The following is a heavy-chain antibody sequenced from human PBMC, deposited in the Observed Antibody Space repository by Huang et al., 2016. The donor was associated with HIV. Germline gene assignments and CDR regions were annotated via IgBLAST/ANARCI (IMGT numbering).Heavy chain of an antibody. V-gene: IGHV1-69*13. Sequence: QVQLVQSGAEVKKPGSSVKVSCKASADTFSSYAITWVRQAPGQGLEWMGGIIHPLGTTYYAQMFQDRVTSTADESTNTAYMELSSLRSEDMAVYFCARVSRATAAGFAFDIWGQGTMVTVSS. CDR2: IIHPLGTT. D-gene: IGHD2-15*01. J-gene: IGHJ3*02. CDR3: ARVSRATAAGFAFDI. CDR1: ADTFSSYA.